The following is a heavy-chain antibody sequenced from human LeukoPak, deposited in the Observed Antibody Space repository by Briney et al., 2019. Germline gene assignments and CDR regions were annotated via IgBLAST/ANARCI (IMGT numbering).Heavy chain of an antibody. CDR2: ISGSGSST. J-gene: IGHJ4*02. V-gene: IGHV3-23*01. Sequence: GGSLRLSCAASGFTFSTYGMSWVRLAPGKGLEWVSGISGSGSSTYYTDLLKGRFTISRDNSKDTLYLQMTSLRAEDTAVYYCAKLRVGGLRGGSFEYWGQGALVTVSS. CDR1: GFTFSTYG. CDR3: AKLRVGGLRGGSFEY. D-gene: IGHD3-16*01.